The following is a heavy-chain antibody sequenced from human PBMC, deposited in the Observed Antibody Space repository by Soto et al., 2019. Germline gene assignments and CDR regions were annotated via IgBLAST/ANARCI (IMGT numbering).Heavy chain of an antibody. CDR2: ISYSGST. D-gene: IGHD3-10*01. CDR1: GDSISGYY. J-gene: IGHJ5*02. V-gene: IGHV4-59*01. CDR3: GRDSGSP. Sequence: SETLSLTCTVSGDSISGYYWSWIRQSPEKGLEYIGYISYSGSTNYNPSLKSRVTTSLDTSKNQFSLKLSSVTAADTAVYYCGRDSGSPWGPGTLVTVSS.